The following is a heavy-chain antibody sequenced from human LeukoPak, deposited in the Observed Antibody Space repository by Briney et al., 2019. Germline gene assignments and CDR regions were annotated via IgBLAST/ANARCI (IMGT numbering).Heavy chain of an antibody. CDR1: GFTFDSYA. V-gene: IGHV3-23*01. Sequence: GGSLRLSCAASGFTFDSYAMNWVRQAPGKGLEWLAVISDSGSDTYYADSVKGRFTISRDNSKNTLYVQMNSLRAEDTAVYYCAKGYYGNYFGYWGQGTLVTVSS. D-gene: IGHD3-22*01. J-gene: IGHJ4*02. CDR2: ISDSGSDT. CDR3: AKGYYGNYFGY.